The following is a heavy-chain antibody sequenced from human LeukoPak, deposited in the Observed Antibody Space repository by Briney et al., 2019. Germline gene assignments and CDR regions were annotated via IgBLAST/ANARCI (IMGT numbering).Heavy chain of an antibody. CDR2: TYYRSTSSRWFN. V-gene: IGHV6-1*01. CDR1: GDSVSSDSAT. D-gene: IGHD3-9*01. J-gene: IGHJ4*02. CDR3: ARERDWAGTDC. Sequence: SQTLSLTCAISGDSVSSDSATWNWIRQSPSRGLEWLGRTYYRSTSSRWFNDYAVSVKSRINVNPDTPKNQFSLHLNSMTPEDTAVYYCARERDWAGTDCWGQGTLVTVSS.